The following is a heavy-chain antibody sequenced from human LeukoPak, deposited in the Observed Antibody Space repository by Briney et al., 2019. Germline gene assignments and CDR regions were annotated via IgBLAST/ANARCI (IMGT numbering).Heavy chain of an antibody. J-gene: IGHJ4*02. Sequence: PSETLSLTCTVSGGSISSYCWSWIRQPPGKGLEWIGYIYYSGSTNYNPSLKSRVTISVDTSKNQFSLKLSSVTAADTAVYYCARAFHRGVIDYWGQGTLVTVSS. CDR1: GGSISSYC. CDR3: ARAFHRGVIDY. V-gene: IGHV4-59*01. CDR2: IYYSGST. D-gene: IGHD3-10*01.